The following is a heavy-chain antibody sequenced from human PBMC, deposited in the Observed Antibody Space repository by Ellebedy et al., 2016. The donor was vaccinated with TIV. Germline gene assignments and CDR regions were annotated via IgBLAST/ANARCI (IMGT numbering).Heavy chain of an antibody. V-gene: IGHV3-15*01. CDR1: GFTFSNAW. CDR3: FPTVTTTFHYFDY. J-gene: IGHJ4*02. D-gene: IGHD4-17*01. CDR2: IKSKTDGGTT. Sequence: GESLKISCAASGFTFSNAWMSWVRQAPGKGLEWVGRIKSKTDGGTTDYAAPVQGRFTIPRDDSKNKLSLQMNSLKTEDTAVYYCFPTVTTTFHYFDYWGQGTLVTVSS.